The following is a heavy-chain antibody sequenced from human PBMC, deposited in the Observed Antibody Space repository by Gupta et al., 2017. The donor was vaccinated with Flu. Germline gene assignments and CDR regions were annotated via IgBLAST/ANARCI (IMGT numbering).Heavy chain of an antibody. Sequence: EVQLVESGGGLVQPGGSLRLSCAASGFTFSSYAMHWVRQAPGKGLEYVSAISSNGGSTYYANSVKGRFTISRDNSKNTLYLQMGSLRAEDMAVYYCARSYYDSSGYSDYWGQGTLVTVSS. CDR1: GFTFSSYA. J-gene: IGHJ4*02. CDR3: ARSYYDSSGYSDY. D-gene: IGHD3-22*01. CDR2: ISSNGGST. V-gene: IGHV3-64*01.